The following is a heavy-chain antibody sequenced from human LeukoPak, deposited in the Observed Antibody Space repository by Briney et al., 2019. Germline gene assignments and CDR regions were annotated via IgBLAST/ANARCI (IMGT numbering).Heavy chain of an antibody. CDR1: GFTFSSYW. D-gene: IGHD3-10*01. J-gene: IGHJ4*02. V-gene: IGHV3-74*01. Sequence: PGESLRLSCAASGFTFSSYWMHWVRQAPGKGLVWVSRINSDGSSPFYADSVKGRFTTSRDNAENTVYLQMNSLRADDTAVYYCARIPGGSGSQYDYWGQGTLVIVSS. CDR3: ARIPGGSGSQYDY. CDR2: INSDGSSP.